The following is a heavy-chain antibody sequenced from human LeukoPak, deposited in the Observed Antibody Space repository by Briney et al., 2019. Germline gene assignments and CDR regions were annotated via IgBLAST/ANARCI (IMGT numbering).Heavy chain of an antibody. D-gene: IGHD6-19*01. CDR3: ARGDSIAVAGGYGFDP. Sequence: GASVKVSCKASGYTFTSYDINWVRQATGQGLEWMGWMNPNSGNTGYAQKFQGRVTMTRNTSISTAYMELSSLRSEDTAVYYCARGDSIAVAGGYGFDPWGQGTLVTVSS. V-gene: IGHV1-8*01. CDR2: MNPNSGNT. CDR1: GYTFTSYD. J-gene: IGHJ5*02.